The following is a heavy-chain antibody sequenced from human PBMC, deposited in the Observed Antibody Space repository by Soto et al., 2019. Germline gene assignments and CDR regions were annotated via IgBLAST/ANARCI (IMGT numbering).Heavy chain of an antibody. J-gene: IGHJ4*02. CDR2: ISGSGGST. V-gene: IGHV3-23*01. D-gene: IGHD6-19*01. CDR3: EKDSVIAVVGTCDY. Sequence: GGSLRLSCAASGFTFSSYAMSWVRQAPGKGLEWVSAISGSGGSTYYADSVKGRFTISRDNSKNTLYLQMNSLRAEDTAVYYCEKDSVIAVVGTCDYWGQGTLVTVSS. CDR1: GFTFSSYA.